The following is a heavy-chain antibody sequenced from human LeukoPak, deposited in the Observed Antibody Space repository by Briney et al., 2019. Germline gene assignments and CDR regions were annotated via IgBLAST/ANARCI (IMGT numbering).Heavy chain of an antibody. CDR3: ASHHDSSGRYPDY. Sequence: GGSLRLSCAASGFTFSSYWMSWVRQAPGKGLEWVANIKQDGSEKYHVDSVKGRFTISRDNAKKSLYLQMNSLRAEDTAVYYCASHHDSSGRYPDYWGQGTLVTVSS. CDR1: GFTFSSYW. D-gene: IGHD3-22*01. CDR2: IKQDGSEK. J-gene: IGHJ4*02. V-gene: IGHV3-7*01.